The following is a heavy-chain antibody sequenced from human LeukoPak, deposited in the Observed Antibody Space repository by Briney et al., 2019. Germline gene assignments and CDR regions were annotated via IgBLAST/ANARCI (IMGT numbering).Heavy chain of an antibody. Sequence: PSETLSLTCTVSGGSISSYYWSWIRQPPGKGLEWIGYIYYSGSTNYNPSLKGRVTISVDTSKNQFSLKLSSVTAADTAVYYCARARGYSYGYPFDYWGQGTLVTVSS. V-gene: IGHV4-59*01. CDR1: GGSISSYY. CDR2: IYYSGST. CDR3: ARARGYSYGYPFDY. J-gene: IGHJ4*02. D-gene: IGHD5-18*01.